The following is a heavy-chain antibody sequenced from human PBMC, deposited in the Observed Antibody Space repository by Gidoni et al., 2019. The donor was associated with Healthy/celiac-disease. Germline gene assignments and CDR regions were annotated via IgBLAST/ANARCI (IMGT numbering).Heavy chain of an antibody. D-gene: IGHD2-2*02. V-gene: IGHV3-48*02. CDR2: ISSSSSTI. CDR3: APPLSGGYCSSTSCYNFDY. Sequence: EVQLVESGGGLVQPGGSLRLSCAASGFTFSSYSMNWVRQAPGKGLEWVSYISSSSSTIYYADSVKGRFTISRDNAKNSLYLQMNSLRDEDTAVYYCAPPLSGGYCSSTSCYNFDYWGQGTLVTVSS. J-gene: IGHJ4*02. CDR1: GFTFSSYS.